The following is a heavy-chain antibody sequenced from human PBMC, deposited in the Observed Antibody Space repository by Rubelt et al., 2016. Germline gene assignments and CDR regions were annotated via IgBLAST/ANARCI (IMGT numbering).Heavy chain of an antibody. CDR3: ATMLSVVPAAIGVSAKNNWFDP. V-gene: IGHV1-24*01. Sequence: LVQSGAEVKKPGASVKVSCKVSGYTLTELSMHWVRQAPGKGLEWMGGFDPEDGETIYAQKFQGRVTMTEDTSTDTAYVELSSLRSEDTAVYYCATMLSVVPAAIGVSAKNNWFDPWGQGTLVTVSS. J-gene: IGHJ5*02. CDR2: FDPEDGET. D-gene: IGHD2-2*01. CDR1: GYTLTELS.